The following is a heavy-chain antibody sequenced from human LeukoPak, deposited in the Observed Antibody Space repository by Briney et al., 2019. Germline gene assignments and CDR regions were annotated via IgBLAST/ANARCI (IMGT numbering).Heavy chain of an antibody. Sequence: SETLSLACTVSSASVSSNYWSWIRHSPGMGLEWIAYIHANGNTNYNPSLKSRVTISLDTSKNQFSLKLSTVAAADTAIYYCARLAAAAASITYHYFDVWGRGTLVTVSS. CDR2: IHANGNT. J-gene: IGHJ2*01. V-gene: IGHV4-4*09. CDR1: SASVSSNY. CDR3: ARLAAAAASITYHYFDV. D-gene: IGHD6-13*01.